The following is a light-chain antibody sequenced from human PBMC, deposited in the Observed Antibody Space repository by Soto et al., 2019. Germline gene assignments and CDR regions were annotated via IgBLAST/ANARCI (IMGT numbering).Light chain of an antibody. CDR2: DAS. CDR3: QLSQQRSSWPPIA. J-gene: IGKJ5*01. CDR1: ERISHS. V-gene: IGKV3-11*01. Sequence: DIVLTQSPVTLSLSPGNRVTLSCRANERISHSLAWYQQRPGQAPRILIYDASFRATGIPERFSGSGSGTDFTLSISSLEPEDFAVYYCQLSQQRSSWPPIAFGQGTRLDLK.